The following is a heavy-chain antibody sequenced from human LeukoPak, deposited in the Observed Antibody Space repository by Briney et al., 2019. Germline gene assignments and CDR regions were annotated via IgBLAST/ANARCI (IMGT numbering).Heavy chain of an antibody. CDR1: GYSIRSGYY. CDR2: IYHSGST. CDR3: AGYCSGGSCYPGHFDY. V-gene: IGHV4-38-2*01. D-gene: IGHD2-15*01. J-gene: IGHJ4*02. Sequence: SETLSLTCAVSGYSIRSGYYWGWIRQPPGKGLEWIGSIYHSGSTYYNPSLKSRVTISVDTSKNQFSLKLSSVTAADTAVYYCAGYCSGGSCYPGHFDYWGQGTLVTVSS.